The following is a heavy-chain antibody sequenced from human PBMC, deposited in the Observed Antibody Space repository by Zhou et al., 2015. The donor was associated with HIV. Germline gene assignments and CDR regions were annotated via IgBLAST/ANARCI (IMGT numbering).Heavy chain of an antibody. CDR3: AREAGYDYRGWYFDL. J-gene: IGHJ2*01. Sequence: EVQLVESGGGLVQPGGSLRLSCAASDFTFSNYGMHWVRQVTGERLEWVSGIGSAGDTYYPGSVKGRFTVSRENGKRSLYLQMKRLTAGDTAVYYCAREAGYDYRGWYFDLWGRGTLVTVSS. CDR1: DFTFSNYG. CDR2: IGSAGDT. V-gene: IGHV3-13*01. D-gene: IGHD5-12*01.